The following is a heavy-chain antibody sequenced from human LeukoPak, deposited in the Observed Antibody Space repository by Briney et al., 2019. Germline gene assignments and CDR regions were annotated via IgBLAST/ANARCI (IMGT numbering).Heavy chain of an antibody. V-gene: IGHV3-11*01. Sequence: GGSLRLSCAASGFTFSDYYMSWIRQAPGKGLEWVSYISSSGSTIYYADSVKGRFTISRDNAKNSLYLQMNSLRAEDTAVYYCARDGYGSSGYYYSGHYYYGMDVWGQGTTVTVSS. CDR2: ISSSGSTI. J-gene: IGHJ6*02. D-gene: IGHD3-22*01. CDR3: ARDGYGSSGYYYSGHYYYGMDV. CDR1: GFTFSDYY.